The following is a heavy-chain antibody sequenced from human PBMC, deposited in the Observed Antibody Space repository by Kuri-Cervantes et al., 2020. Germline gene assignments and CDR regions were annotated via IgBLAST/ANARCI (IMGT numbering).Heavy chain of an antibody. Sequence: GESLKISCAASGFTFSSYAMHWVRQAPGKGLEWVSVIYSGGSTYYADSVKGRFTISRDNSKNTLYLQMNSLRAEDTAVYYCARDKGFGELSQYGMDVWGQGTTVTVSS. J-gene: IGHJ6*02. CDR2: IYSGGST. CDR3: ARDKGFGELSQYGMDV. CDR1: GFTFSSYA. D-gene: IGHD3-10*01. V-gene: IGHV3-NL1*01.